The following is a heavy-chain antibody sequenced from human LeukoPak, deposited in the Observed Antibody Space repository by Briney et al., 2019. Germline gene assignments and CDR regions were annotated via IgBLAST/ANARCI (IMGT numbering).Heavy chain of an antibody. CDR2: ISGYNGNT. CDR1: GYTFTSYG. J-gene: IGHJ6*02. Sequence: ASVKVSCKASGYTFTSYGISWVRQAPGQGLEWMGWISGYNGNTNYAQKLQGRVTMTTDTSTSTAYMELRSLRSDDTAVYYCARAGYYDFWSEGRYYYYGMDVWGQGTTVTVSS. D-gene: IGHD3-3*01. V-gene: IGHV1-18*01. CDR3: ARAGYYDFWSEGRYYYYGMDV.